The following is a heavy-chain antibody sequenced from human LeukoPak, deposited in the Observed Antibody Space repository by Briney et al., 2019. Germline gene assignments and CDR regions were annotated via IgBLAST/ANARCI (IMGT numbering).Heavy chain of an antibody. D-gene: IGHD1-26*01. Sequence: GGSLRLSCAASGFTFSSYGMHWVRQAPGKGLEWVAVISYDGSNKYYAESVKGRFTISRDNSKNTLYLQMKSLRAEDTAVYYCAKSSPGNTHAFDIWGQGTMVTVSS. CDR2: ISYDGSNK. CDR1: GFTFSSYG. V-gene: IGHV3-30*18. J-gene: IGHJ3*02. CDR3: AKSSPGNTHAFDI.